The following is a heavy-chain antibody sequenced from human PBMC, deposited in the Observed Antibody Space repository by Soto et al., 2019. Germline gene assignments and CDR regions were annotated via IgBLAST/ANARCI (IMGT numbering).Heavy chain of an antibody. V-gene: IGHV2-5*01. CDR2: VYWNDEK. CDR1: GFSLSTSGMG. Sequence: QFTLRASGPALVKPTQTLTLTCTFSGFSLSTSGMGVGWVRQPPGKALERLALVYWNDEKYYNTSLQSRLTVTKFTVKNQVVLTMSNMVPVHTATYFCVHTGNSYGFYYHAMDVWGQGTTVTVSS. J-gene: IGHJ6*02. D-gene: IGHD5-18*01. CDR3: VHTGNSYGFYYHAMDV.